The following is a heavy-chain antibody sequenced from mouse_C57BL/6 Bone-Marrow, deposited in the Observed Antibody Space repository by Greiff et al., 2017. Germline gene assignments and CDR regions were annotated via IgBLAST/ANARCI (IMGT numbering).Heavy chain of an antibody. Sequence: QVQLQQPGAELVKPGASVKLSCKASGYTFTSYWMHWVKQRPGQGLEWIGNINPSNGGTNYNEKFKSKATLTADKSSSTAYMQLSSLTSEDSAVYYCARSSNYCYYYAMDYWGQGTSVTVSS. V-gene: IGHV1-53*01. CDR2: INPSNGGT. CDR1: GYTFTSYW. D-gene: IGHD2-5*01. CDR3: ARSSNYCYYYAMDY. J-gene: IGHJ4*01.